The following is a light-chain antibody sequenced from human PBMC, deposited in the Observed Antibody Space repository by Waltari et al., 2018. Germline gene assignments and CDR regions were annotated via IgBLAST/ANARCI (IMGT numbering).Light chain of an antibody. Sequence: QSVLTQPPSASGTPGQRVTISCSGSSSNLGSNFVYWYQHPPGTAPKLLIYRNNLRPAVVPDRFSGSKSGTSASLAIGGLRSEDEADYYCAPWDDSLSGPGVFGGGTKLTVL. V-gene: IGLV1-47*01. CDR3: APWDDSLSGPGV. J-gene: IGLJ3*02. CDR1: SSNLGSNF. CDR2: RNN.